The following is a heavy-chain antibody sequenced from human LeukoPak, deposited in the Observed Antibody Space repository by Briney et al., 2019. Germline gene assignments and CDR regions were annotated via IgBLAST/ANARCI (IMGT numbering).Heavy chain of an antibody. CDR2: IRYDGSNK. V-gene: IGHV3-30*02. CDR1: GFTFSSYG. Sequence: GGSLRLSCAASGFTFSSYGMHWVRQAPGKGLEWVAFIRYDGSNKYYADSVKGRFTISRDNSKNTLYLQMNSLRAEDTAVYYCAKTCSSTSCHNGNFQHWGQGTLVTVSS. J-gene: IGHJ1*01. CDR3: AKTCSSTSCHNGNFQH. D-gene: IGHD2-2*01.